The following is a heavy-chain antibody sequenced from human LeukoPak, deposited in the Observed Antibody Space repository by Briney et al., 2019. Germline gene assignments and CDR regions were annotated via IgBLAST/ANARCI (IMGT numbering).Heavy chain of an antibody. CDR1: GFTFSSYA. J-gene: IGHJ4*02. Sequence: GGSLRLSCAASGFTFSSYAMHWVRQAPGKGLEWVAVISYDGSNKYYADSVKGRFTISRDNSKNTLYLQMNSLRAEDTAVYCCAREARSSTNYYFDYWGQGTLVTVSS. CDR2: ISYDGSNK. V-gene: IGHV3-30-3*01. D-gene: IGHD1-7*01. CDR3: AREARSSTNYYFDY.